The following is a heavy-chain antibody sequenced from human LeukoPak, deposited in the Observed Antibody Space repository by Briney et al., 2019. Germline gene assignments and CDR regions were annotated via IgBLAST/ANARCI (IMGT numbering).Heavy chain of an antibody. CDR1: GFNFNYFA. V-gene: IGHV3-23*01. D-gene: IGHD4/OR15-4a*01. Sequence: GGSLRLSRSASGFNFNYFAMSWVRQAPGKRLEWVSTIGDSGSGGSYADSMRGRFTISRDNSKNMVYLQMHSLRVDDSAVYYCSGIKYGGHSRYHFDYSGQGTLVTVSS. CDR2: IGDSGSGG. CDR3: SGIKYGGHSRYHFDY. J-gene: IGHJ4*02.